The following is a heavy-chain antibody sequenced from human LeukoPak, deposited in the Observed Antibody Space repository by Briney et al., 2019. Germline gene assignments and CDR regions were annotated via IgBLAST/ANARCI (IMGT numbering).Heavy chain of an antibody. D-gene: IGHD6-6*01. J-gene: IGHJ6*03. Sequence: GGSLRLSCAASGFTFDDYAMHWVRHAPGKGLEWVSLISWDGGSTYYADSVKGRFTISRDNSKNSLYLQMNSLRAEDTALYYCAKSYSSSLFYYYYYMDVWGKGTTVTVSS. V-gene: IGHV3-43D*03. CDR2: ISWDGGST. CDR3: AKSYSSSLFYYYYYMDV. CDR1: GFTFDDYA.